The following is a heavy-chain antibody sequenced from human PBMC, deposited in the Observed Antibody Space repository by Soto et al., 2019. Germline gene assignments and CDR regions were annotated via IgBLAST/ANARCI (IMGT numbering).Heavy chain of an antibody. V-gene: IGHV3-23*01. Sequence: EVQLLESGGGLVQPGGSLRLSCAASGFSFRGYAMSWVRQAPGKGLEWVSAISDSGGSTYYADSVKGRFTISRDNSKNTLYLQMNSLRAEDTAVYYCAKEMRDGYQNAFDIWGQGTMVTVSS. CDR1: GFSFRGYA. D-gene: IGHD5-12*01. J-gene: IGHJ3*02. CDR2: ISDSGGST. CDR3: AKEMRDGYQNAFDI.